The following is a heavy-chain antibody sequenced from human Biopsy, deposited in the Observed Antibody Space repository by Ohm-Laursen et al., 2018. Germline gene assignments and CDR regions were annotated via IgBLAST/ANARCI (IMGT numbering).Heavy chain of an antibody. CDR1: GYTFTNYG. J-gene: IGHJ4*02. CDR3: AADINVWNVNY. CDR2: ISPYNCDT. D-gene: IGHD1-1*01. V-gene: IGHV1-18*01. Sequence: ASVKVSCKASGYTFTNYGISWVRQAPGQGLEWMGWISPYNCDTDYAQKLQGRVTMTTDTSTSTAYMDLRSLRSDDTVVYYCAADINVWNVNYWGQGTQVTVSS.